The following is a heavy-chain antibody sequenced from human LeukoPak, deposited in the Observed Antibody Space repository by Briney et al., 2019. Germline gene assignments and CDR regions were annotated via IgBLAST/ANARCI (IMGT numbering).Heavy chain of an antibody. CDR3: ARSQFGSGSYQGRWFDP. D-gene: IGHD3-10*01. J-gene: IGHJ5*02. V-gene: IGHV4-30-4*07. Sequence: SETLSLTSAVSGGSISSGDYSWSWIRQPPGKGLEWIGNIYYSGSTYYNPSLKSRVNISVDTSKNQFSLKLTSVTAADTAVYCCARSQFGSGSYQGRWFDPWGQGTLVTVSS. CDR1: GGSISSGDYS. CDR2: IYYSGST.